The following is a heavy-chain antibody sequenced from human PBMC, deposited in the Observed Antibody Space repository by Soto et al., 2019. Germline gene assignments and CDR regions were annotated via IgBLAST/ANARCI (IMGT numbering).Heavy chain of an antibody. CDR3: ARVFVGTTQYDDASDV. CDR2: IHYSGNT. CDR1: GGSIVHYY. Sequence: SETLSLTCTVSGGSIVHYYWSWVRQPPGKGLVCFGFIHYSGNTNTNPSLKSRATISLDTSKNQFSLRLNSVTAADTAVYFCARVFVGTTQYDDASDVWGQGTMVTVSS. D-gene: IGHD1-7*01. V-gene: IGHV4-59*01. J-gene: IGHJ3*01.